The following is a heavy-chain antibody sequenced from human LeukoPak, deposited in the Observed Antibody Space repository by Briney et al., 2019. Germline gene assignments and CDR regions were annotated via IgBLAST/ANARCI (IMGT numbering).Heavy chain of an antibody. V-gene: IGHV1-2*02. D-gene: IGHD2-2*01. J-gene: IGHJ4*02. CDR3: ARVKKLMPEFEF. CDR2: IIPNSGAT. CDR1: GYTFIDYY. Sequence: ASVRLSCTSSGYTFIDYYIHWVRQAPGQGLEWMEWIIPNSGATKYAQKFQGRVSMTRDTSINTAYMDLTNLRSDDTAIFYCARVKKLMPEFEFWGQGTLVTVSS.